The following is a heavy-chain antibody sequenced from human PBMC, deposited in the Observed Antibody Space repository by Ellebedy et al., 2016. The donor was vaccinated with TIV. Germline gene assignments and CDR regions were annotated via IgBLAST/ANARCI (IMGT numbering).Heavy chain of an antibody. CDR1: GYSFTSYW. D-gene: IGHD5-12*01. CDR3: AIQLIYPYALDI. V-gene: IGHV5-51*01. J-gene: IGHJ3*02. CDR2: IYPGDSDT. Sequence: GESLKISCKGSGYSFTSYWIGWVRQMPGKGLEWMGIIYPGDSDTRHSPSFQGQVTISADRSINTAYLQWNSLKASDTAMYYCAIQLIYPYALDIWGQGTMVTVSS.